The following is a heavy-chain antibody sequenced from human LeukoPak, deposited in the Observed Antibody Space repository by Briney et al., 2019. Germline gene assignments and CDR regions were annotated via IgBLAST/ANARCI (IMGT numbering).Heavy chain of an antibody. CDR2: INHSGST. V-gene: IGHV4-34*01. D-gene: IGHD4-17*01. J-gene: IGHJ6*03. CDR3: ARGTTGVTTGYYYYYYMDV. CDR1: GGSFSGYY. Sequence: SETLSLTXAVYGGSFSGYYWSWIRQSPGKGLEWIGEINHSGSTNYNPSLKSRVTISVDTSKNQFSLKLSSVTAADTAVYYCARGTTGVTTGYYYYYYMDVWGKGTTVTVSS.